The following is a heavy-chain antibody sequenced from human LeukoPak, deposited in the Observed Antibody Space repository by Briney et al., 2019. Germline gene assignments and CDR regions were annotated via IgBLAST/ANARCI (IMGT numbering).Heavy chain of an antibody. CDR2: IIPIFGTA. Sequence: ASVKVSCKASGGTFSSYAISWVRQAPGQGLEWMGGIIPIFGTANYAQKFQGRVTITADKSTSTAYMELRSLRSDDTAMYYCAREGIRIAAAGTIDYWGQGTLVTVSS. V-gene: IGHV1-69*06. CDR1: GGTFSSYA. J-gene: IGHJ4*02. D-gene: IGHD6-13*01. CDR3: AREGIRIAAAGTIDY.